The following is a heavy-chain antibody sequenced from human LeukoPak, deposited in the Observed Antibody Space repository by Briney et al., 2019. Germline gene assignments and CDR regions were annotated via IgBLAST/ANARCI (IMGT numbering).Heavy chain of an antibody. D-gene: IGHD2-2*02. CDR2: IIPIFGTA. CDR3: ARVGYQDIVVVPAAIGPYYYYMDV. Sequence: ASVKVSCKASGGTFSSYAISWVRQAPGQGLEWMGGIIPIFGTANYAQKFQGRVTITADESTSTAYMELSSLRSEDTAVYYCARVGYQDIVVVPAAIGPYYYYMDVWGKGTTVTVSS. V-gene: IGHV1-69*13. J-gene: IGHJ6*03. CDR1: GGTFSSYA.